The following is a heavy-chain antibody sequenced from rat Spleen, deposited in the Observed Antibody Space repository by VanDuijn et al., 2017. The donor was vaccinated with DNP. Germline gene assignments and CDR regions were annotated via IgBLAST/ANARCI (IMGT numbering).Heavy chain of an antibody. D-gene: IGHD1-5*01. CDR2: ISSAGST. Sequence: EVQLQESGPGLVKPSQSLSLTCSVTDYSITSAYRWNWIRKFPGNKLEWMGFISSAGSTNYNPSLKSRISITRDTSKNQFFLQLSSVTTEDTATYYCARWNIGTSTLDYWGQGVMVTVSS. CDR1: DYSITSAYR. J-gene: IGHJ2*01. CDR3: ARWNIGTSTLDY. V-gene: IGHV3-3*01.